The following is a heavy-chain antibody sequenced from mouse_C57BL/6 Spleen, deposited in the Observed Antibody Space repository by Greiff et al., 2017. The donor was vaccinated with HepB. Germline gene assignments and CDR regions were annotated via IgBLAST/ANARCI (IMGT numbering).Heavy chain of an antibody. CDR2: INPCTGGT. J-gene: IGHJ4*01. D-gene: IGHD1-1*01. V-gene: IGHV1-42*01. CDR1: GYSFTGYY. Sequence: VQLKESGPELVKPGASVKISCKASGYSFTGYYMNWVKHSPEKSLEWIGEINPCTGGTTYNQKFKAQATLTVDKSSSTAYMQLKSLTSEHSAVYYCARWRVTTVTSYAMDYWGQGTSVTVSS. CDR3: ARWRVTTVTSYAMDY.